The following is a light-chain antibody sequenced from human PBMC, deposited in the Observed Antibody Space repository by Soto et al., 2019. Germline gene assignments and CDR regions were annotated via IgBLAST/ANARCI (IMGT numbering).Light chain of an antibody. J-gene: IGLJ2*01. CDR3: AAWDDSLNGHVV. V-gene: IGLV1-44*01. CDR2: GNN. Sequence: QSVLTQPPSAYGTPGQRVTISCSGSSSNIGRNTVNWYQQLPGTAPKLLIYGNNQRPSGVPARISGSKSGTSASLAISGLQSEDEADYYCAAWDDSLNGHVVFGGGTKLTVL. CDR1: SSNIGRNT.